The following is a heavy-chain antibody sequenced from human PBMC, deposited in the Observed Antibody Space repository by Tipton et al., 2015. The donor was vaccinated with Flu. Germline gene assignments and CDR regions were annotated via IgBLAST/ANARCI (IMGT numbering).Heavy chain of an antibody. Sequence: QLVQSGAEVKKPGASVKVSCKASGYIFITHYMQWVRQAPGQGLEWMGWINPDSGATNYAQKFQGRVTMTRDTSITTAYMELRSLTTEDTAVYYCAGVFDSSGYYSHIGAFDLWGQGTMVAVSS. V-gene: IGHV1-2*02. D-gene: IGHD3-22*01. CDR2: INPDSGAT. CDR1: GYIFITHY. CDR3: AGVFDSSGYYSHIGAFDL. J-gene: IGHJ3*01.